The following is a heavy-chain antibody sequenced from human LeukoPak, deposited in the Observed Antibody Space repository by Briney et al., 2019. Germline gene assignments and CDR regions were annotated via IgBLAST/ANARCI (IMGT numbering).Heavy chain of an antibody. D-gene: IGHD6-19*01. V-gene: IGHV3-21*01. CDR3: ARDQRDSSGWYGSFDY. CDR1: GFTFSSYS. Sequence: GGSLRLSCAASGFTFSSYSMNWVRQAPGKGLEWVSSISSSSSYIYYADSVKGRFTISRDNAKNSLYLQMNSLRAEDTAVYYCARDQRDSSGWYGSFDYWGQGTLVTVSS. J-gene: IGHJ4*02. CDR2: ISSSSSYI.